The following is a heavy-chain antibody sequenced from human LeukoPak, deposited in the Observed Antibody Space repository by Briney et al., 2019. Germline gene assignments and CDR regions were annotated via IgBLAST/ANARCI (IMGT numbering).Heavy chain of an antibody. D-gene: IGHD3-10*01. CDR3: TRVVLLWFGELSGLFDY. CDR2: IRSKAYGGTT. Sequence: GGSLRLSCTASGFTFGDYAMSWFRQAPGKGLEWVGFIRSKAYGGTTEYAASVKGRFTISRDDSKSIAYLQMNSLKTEDTAVYYCTRVVLLWFGELSGLFDYWGQGTLVTVSS. V-gene: IGHV3-49*03. J-gene: IGHJ4*02. CDR1: GFTFGDYA.